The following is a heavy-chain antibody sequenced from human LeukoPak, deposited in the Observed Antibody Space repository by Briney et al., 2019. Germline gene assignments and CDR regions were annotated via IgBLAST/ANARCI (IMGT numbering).Heavy chain of an antibody. J-gene: IGHJ5*02. CDR3: ATTSTTVTTSWFDP. CDR2: MYYSGTT. V-gene: IGHV4-39*01. D-gene: IGHD4-11*01. CDR1: GVSISSSSYY. Sequence: PSETLSLTCTVSGVSISSSSYYWGWIRQPPGKGLEWIGSMYYSGTTYYKPSLKSRVTISVDTSKNQFSLKLSSVTAADTAVYYCATTSTTVTTSWFDPWGQGTLVTVSS.